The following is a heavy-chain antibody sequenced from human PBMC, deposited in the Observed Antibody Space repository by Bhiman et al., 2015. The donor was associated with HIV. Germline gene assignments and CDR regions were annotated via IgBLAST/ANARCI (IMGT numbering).Heavy chain of an antibody. CDR2: ISSSSSYI. J-gene: IGHJ3*02. Sequence: EVQLVESGGGLVKPGGSLRLSCAASGFTFSSYSMNWVRQAPGKGLEWVSSISSSSSYIYYADSVKGRFTISRDNAKNSLYLRMNSLRAEDTAVYYCARDSEDNYNFWSGHTRLYPNAFDIWGQGTMVTVSS. V-gene: IGHV3-21*03. CDR3: ARDSEDNYNFWSGHTRLYPNAFDI. CDR1: GFTFSSYS. D-gene: IGHD3-3*01.